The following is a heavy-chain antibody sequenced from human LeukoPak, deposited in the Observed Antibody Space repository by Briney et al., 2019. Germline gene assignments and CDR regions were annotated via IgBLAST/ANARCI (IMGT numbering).Heavy chain of an antibody. CDR1: GFTFDDYG. J-gene: IGHJ3*02. D-gene: IGHD2-2*01. Sequence: SGGSLRLSCAASGFTFDDYGMSWVRQAPGKGLEWVSGINWNGGSTGYADSVKGRFTISRDNAKNSLYLQMNSLRAEDTALYYRARDGEYCSSTSCPFPWAFDIWGQGTMVTVSS. CDR2: INWNGGST. CDR3: ARDGEYCSSTSCPFPWAFDI. V-gene: IGHV3-20*04.